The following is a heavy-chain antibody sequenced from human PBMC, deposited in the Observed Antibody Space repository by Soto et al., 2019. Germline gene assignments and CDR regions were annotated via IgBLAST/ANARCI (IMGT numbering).Heavy chain of an antibody. D-gene: IGHD1-20*01. J-gene: IGHJ6*02. CDR1: GFTFSTHG. Sequence: QVQLVESGGGVVQPGGSLRLSCAASGFTFSTHGIHWVRQAPGKGLEWVAVISSDERIKNYADFVKGRFTISRDNSKNTLYLQMDSLRAEDTAVYYCAKDNWIGEGYADVWGQGTTVTVSS. CDR3: AKDNWIGEGYADV. V-gene: IGHV3-30*18. CDR2: ISSDERIK.